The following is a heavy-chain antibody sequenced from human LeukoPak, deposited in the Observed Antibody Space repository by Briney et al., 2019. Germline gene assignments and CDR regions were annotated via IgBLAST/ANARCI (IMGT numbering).Heavy chain of an antibody. CDR1: GGTFSSYA. CDR3: ASLEMATISYCDY. Sequence: SVXVSCKASGGTFSSYAISWVRQAPGQGLEWMGGIIPIFGTANYAQKFQGRVTITTDESTSTAYMELSSLRSEDTAVYYCASLEMATISYCDYWGQGTLVTVSS. J-gene: IGHJ4*02. CDR2: IIPIFGTA. V-gene: IGHV1-69*05. D-gene: IGHD5-24*01.